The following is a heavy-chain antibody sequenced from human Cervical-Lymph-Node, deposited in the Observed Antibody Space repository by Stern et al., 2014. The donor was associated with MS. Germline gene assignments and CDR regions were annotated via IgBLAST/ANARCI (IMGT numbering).Heavy chain of an antibody. CDR2: LYHGDSET. CDR3: ARRGHGYMGIDY. V-gene: IGHV5-51*03. D-gene: IGHD5-24*01. J-gene: IGHJ4*02. Sequence: EVQLVQSGAEVKKPGESLRISCEVSGYKFTNNWIGWVRQMRGKGMEWMGILYHGDSETSYRTTFLDHVTILVDKSNTTAYLQWSSLKASDTALYYCARRGHGYMGIDYWGQGTPVTVSS. CDR1: GYKFTNNW.